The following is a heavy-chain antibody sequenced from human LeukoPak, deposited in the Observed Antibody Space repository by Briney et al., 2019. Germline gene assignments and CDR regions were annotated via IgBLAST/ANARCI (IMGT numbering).Heavy chain of an antibody. CDR1: EFTFSNYW. V-gene: IGHV3-7*01. J-gene: IGHJ4*02. D-gene: IGHD6-19*01. CDR2: TNQDGSKN. CDR3: ATTVAGYPDDYLDY. Sequence: SGGPLRLSCAASEFTFSNYWMSWVRQAPGKGLDRVPHTNQDGSKNYYVDSVRGRFTISRDNAKNSLYLQMNSLRAEDTAVYYCATTVAGYPDDYLDYWGQGTLVTVSS.